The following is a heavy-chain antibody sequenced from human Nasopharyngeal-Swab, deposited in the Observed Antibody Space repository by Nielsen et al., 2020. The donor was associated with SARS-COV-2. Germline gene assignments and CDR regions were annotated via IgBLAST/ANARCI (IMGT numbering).Heavy chain of an antibody. V-gene: IGHV3-13*01. CDR3: ARGYEVAARDDWFDP. D-gene: IGHD6-13*01. CDR2: IATAGDT. J-gene: IGHJ5*02. CDR1: GFPFSSYD. Sequence: GESLKISCAASGFPFSSYDMHWVRQVTGKGMEWVSAIATAGDTYYAGSVKGRFTISRENAKNSLYLQMNRLRAEDTAVYYCARGYEVAARDDWFDPWGQGTLVTVSS.